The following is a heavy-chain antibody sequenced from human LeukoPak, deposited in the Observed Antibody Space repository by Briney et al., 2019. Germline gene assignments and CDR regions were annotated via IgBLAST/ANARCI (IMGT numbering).Heavy chain of an antibody. CDR1: CVSISSYY. Sequence: SETLSLTCTVSCVSISSYYWSWIRQPPGKGLEWIGCIYSSGSSSYKPSLKSRVTISVDTSKNHFSLKLSSVTAADAAVYDLPRHLSSYYDSPYIDLWGQGTLVTVSS. J-gene: IGHJ4*02. D-gene: IGHD3-22*01. CDR3: PRHLSSYYDSPYIDL. V-gene: IGHV4-59*08. CDR2: IYSSGSS.